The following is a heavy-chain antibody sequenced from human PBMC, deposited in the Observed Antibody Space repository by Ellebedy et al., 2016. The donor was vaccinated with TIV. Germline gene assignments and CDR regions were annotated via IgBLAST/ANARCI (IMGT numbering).Heavy chain of an antibody. Sequence: GGSLRLSXAASGFTFSNYDMTWVRQVPGKGLEWVSSISRGGDSTYYAGSVKGRFTISRDNSKNTLYLQMNSLRAEDTAVYYCANRPYYDSGGYPLDWGQGTLVTVSS. D-gene: IGHD3-22*01. J-gene: IGHJ4*02. CDR3: ANRPYYDSGGYPLD. CDR2: ISRGGDST. V-gene: IGHV3-23*01. CDR1: GFTFSNYD.